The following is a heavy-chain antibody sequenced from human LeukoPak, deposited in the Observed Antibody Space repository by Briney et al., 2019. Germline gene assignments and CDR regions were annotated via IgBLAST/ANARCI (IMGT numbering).Heavy chain of an antibody. V-gene: IGHV1-2*02. Sequence: SVKVSCKASGYTFTGYYMHWVRQAPGQGLEWMGWINPNSGGTNYAQKFQGRVTMTRDTSISTAYMELSRLRSDDTAVYYCARDWLVSVGATLVPKLNYYYYMDVWGKGTTVTVSS. D-gene: IGHD1-26*01. CDR1: GYTFTGYY. CDR3: ARDWLVSVGATLVPKLNYYYYMDV. J-gene: IGHJ6*03. CDR2: INPNSGGT.